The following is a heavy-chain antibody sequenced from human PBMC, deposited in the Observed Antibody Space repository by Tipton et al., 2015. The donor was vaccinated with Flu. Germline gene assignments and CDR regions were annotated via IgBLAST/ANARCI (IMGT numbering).Heavy chain of an antibody. J-gene: IGHJ4*02. CDR3: ARGFIRLCDY. Sequence: SLRLSCSVSGDSIGYPYYWDWVRQAPGKGLEWVSLISPSGSTRYYADSVKGRFTISRDNAKNELYLELNSLRAEDTAVYYCARGFIRLCDYWGQGALVIVSP. V-gene: IGHV3-48*03. CDR1: GDSIGYPYY. D-gene: IGHD3-16*01. CDR2: ISPSGSTR.